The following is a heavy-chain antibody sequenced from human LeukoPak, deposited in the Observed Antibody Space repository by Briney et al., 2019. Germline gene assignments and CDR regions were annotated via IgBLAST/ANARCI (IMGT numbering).Heavy chain of an antibody. J-gene: IGHJ6*02. Sequence: GGSLRHSCAASGFTFSSYGMHWVRQAPGKGLEWVAVIWYDGSNKYYADSVKGRFTISRDNSKNTLYLQMNSLRAEDTAVYYCARDNTVTGGMDVWGQGTTVTVSS. V-gene: IGHV3-33*01. CDR2: IWYDGSNK. CDR3: ARDNTVTGGMDV. CDR1: GFTFSSYG. D-gene: IGHD4-11*01.